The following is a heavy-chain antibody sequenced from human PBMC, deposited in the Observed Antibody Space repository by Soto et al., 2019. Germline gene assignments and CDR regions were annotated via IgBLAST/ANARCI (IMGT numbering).Heavy chain of an antibody. D-gene: IGHD3-3*01. V-gene: IGHV1-69*02. CDR3: ARRTWSVYSEAFNI. J-gene: IGHJ3*02. Sequence: QVQLVQSGAEVKKPGSSVKVSCKASGGTFSSYTISWVRQAPGQGLEWMGRIIPILGIANYAQKFQGRVTITADKSTSTAYMELSSLRSEDTAVYYCARRTWSVYSEAFNIWGQGTMVTVSS. CDR2: IIPILGIA. CDR1: GGTFSSYT.